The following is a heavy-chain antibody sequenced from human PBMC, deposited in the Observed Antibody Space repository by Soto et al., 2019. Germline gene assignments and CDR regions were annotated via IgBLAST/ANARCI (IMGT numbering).Heavy chain of an antibody. Sequence: QVQLVQSGAELKKPGSSVRVSCKISGDSFSSYAISWVRQAPGEGREWVGGIIPIFETANYAPKFQGRVTITAVESTTTAYMEVTRLRPEDTAIFYCAASDSSSWQHDYWGQGTLITVSS. J-gene: IGHJ4*02. D-gene: IGHD6-13*01. V-gene: IGHV1-69*01. CDR1: GDSFSSYA. CDR3: AASDSSSWQHDY. CDR2: IIPIFETA.